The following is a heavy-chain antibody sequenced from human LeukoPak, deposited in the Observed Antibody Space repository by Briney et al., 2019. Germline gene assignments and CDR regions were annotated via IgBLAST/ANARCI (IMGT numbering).Heavy chain of an antibody. J-gene: IGHJ3*02. CDR3: ATVGAQGDAFDI. Sequence: GASVKVSCKVSGYTLTELSMHWVRQAPGKGLEWMGGFDPEDGETIYAQKFQGRVTMTEDISTDTAYMELSSLRSEDTAVYYCATVGAQGDAFDIWGQGTMVTVSS. CDR1: GYTLTELS. CDR2: FDPEDGET. D-gene: IGHD1-26*01. V-gene: IGHV1-24*01.